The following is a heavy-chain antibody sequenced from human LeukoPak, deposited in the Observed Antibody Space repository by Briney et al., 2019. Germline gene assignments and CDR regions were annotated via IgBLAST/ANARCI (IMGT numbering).Heavy chain of an antibody. J-gene: IGHJ5*02. CDR3: ARDLNNGSYHWFDP. V-gene: IGHV3-30-3*01. Sequence: PGGSLRLSCAASGFTFSSYAMHWVRQAPGKGLEWVAVISYDGSNKYYADSVKGRFTISRDNSKNTLYLPMNSLRAEDTAIYYCARDLNNGSYHWFDPWGQGTLVTVSS. CDR2: ISYDGSNK. CDR1: GFTFSSYA. D-gene: IGHD1-26*01.